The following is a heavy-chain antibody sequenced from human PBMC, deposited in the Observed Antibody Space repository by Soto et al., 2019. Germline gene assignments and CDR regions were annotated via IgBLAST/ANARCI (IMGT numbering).Heavy chain of an antibody. CDR1: GGSITSGGFS. Sequence: QLQLQESGSGLVKPSQTLSLTCAVSGGSITSGGFSWSWIRQPPGKGLEWIGYIFQSGSPSYTPSLKSRVTMSVERSKNQFFLRLSSVTAGDTAVYFCARDRNGLGGIDYWGQGTLVTVSS. CDR3: ARDRNGLGGIDY. D-gene: IGHD1-1*01. V-gene: IGHV4-30-2*01. J-gene: IGHJ4*02. CDR2: IFQSGSP.